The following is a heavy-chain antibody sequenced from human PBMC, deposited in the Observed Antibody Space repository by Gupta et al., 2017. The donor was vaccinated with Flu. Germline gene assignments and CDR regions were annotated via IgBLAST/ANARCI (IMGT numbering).Heavy chain of an antibody. J-gene: IGHJ6*02. V-gene: IGHV1-69*01. CDR1: GGTFSRSA. CDR2: IIPAFGTA. Sequence: ELVPSGTEVKKPGSAVKVSCKASGGTFSRSAISWVRQAPGQGLEWMGGIIPAFGTANYAQKFQGRITIIADESTTTVNMVMSSLRSDDTAVYYCAATSSVLNYGMDVWGQGTTVSVSS. CDR3: AATSSVLNYGMDV.